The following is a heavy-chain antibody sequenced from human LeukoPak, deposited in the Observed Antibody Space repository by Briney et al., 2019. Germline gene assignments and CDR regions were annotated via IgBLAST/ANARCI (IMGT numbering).Heavy chain of an antibody. CDR1: GGTFSSYA. CDR2: IIPIFGTA. V-gene: IGHV1-69*13. Sequence: SVKVSCKASGGTFSSYAISWVRPAPGQGLEWMGGIIPIFGTANYAQKFQGRVTITADESTSTAYMELSSLRSEDTAMYYCARVRDYYDSSGYHLAYYFDYWGQGTLVTVSS. J-gene: IGHJ4*02. D-gene: IGHD3-22*01. CDR3: ARVRDYYDSSGYHLAYYFDY.